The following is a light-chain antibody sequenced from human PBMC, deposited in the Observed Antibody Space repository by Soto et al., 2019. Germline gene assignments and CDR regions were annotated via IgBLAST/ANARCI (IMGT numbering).Light chain of an antibody. CDR3: QQYGSSPQT. CDR2: GAS. V-gene: IGKV3-20*01. CDR1: QSVSSGY. J-gene: IGKJ2*01. Sequence: EIVMTHSPATLSVSPGEIATLSCRASQSVSSGYLAWYQQKPGQAPRLLIYGASSRATGIPDRFSGSGSGTDFTLTISRLEPEDFAVYYCQQYGSSPQTFGQGTKVDI.